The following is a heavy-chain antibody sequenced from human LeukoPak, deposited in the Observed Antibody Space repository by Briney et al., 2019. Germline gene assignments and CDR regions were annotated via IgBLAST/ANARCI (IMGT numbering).Heavy chain of an antibody. D-gene: IGHD5-12*01. CDR1: GGSISSSSYY. Sequence: SETLFLTCTVSGGSISSSSYYWGWIRQPPGKGLEWIGSIYYSGSTYYNPSLKSRVTISVDTSKNQFSLKLSSVTAADTAVYYCARDSEDMVATIRALDYWGQGTLVTVSS. J-gene: IGHJ4*02. CDR2: IYYSGST. V-gene: IGHV4-39*07. CDR3: ARDSEDMVATIRALDY.